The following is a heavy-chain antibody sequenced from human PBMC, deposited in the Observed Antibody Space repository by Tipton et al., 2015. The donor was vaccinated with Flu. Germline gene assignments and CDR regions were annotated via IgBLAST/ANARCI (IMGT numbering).Heavy chain of an antibody. V-gene: IGHV2-5*02. CDR2: IYWDEDK. J-gene: IGHJ3*02. CDR1: GFSLSTSGVG. CDR3: AHRGSGYVSADAFDI. Sequence: LVKPTQTLTLTCTFSGFSLSTSGVGVGWIRQPPGKALEWLALIYWDEDKRYSPSLKSRLTITKDTSKNQVVLTMTNMDPVDTATYFCAHRGSGYVSADAFDIWGQGTMVTVSS. D-gene: IGHD5-12*01.